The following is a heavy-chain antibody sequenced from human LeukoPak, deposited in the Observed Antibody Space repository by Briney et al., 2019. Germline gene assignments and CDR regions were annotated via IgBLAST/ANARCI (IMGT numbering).Heavy chain of an antibody. V-gene: IGHV3-48*01. J-gene: IGHJ6*02. CDR2: ISNTASAT. Sequence: GGSLRLSCVGSEFDFSNFNMIWVRLAPGKGPEYISHISNTASATYYIDSVRGRFTISRDNARNSLYLQMDSLRAEDTAVYYCARDLGITMVRGVTLLYYYYYGVDVWGQGTTVTVSS. D-gene: IGHD3-10*01. CDR3: ARDLGITMVRGVTLLYYYYYGVDV. CDR1: EFDFSNFN.